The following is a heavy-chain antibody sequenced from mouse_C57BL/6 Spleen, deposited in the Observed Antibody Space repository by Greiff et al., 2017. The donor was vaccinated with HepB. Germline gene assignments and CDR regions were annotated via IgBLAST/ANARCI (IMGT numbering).Heavy chain of an antibody. CDR2: INPSNGGT. Sequence: QVHVNQPGTELVKPGASVKLSCKASGYTFTSYWMHWVKQRPGQGLEWIGNINPSNGGTNYNEKFKSKATLTVDKSSSTAYMQLSSLTSEDSAVYYCARGAITTVVATDYFDYWGQGTTLTVSS. D-gene: IGHD1-1*01. CDR3: ARGAITTVVATDYFDY. CDR1: GYTFTSYW. V-gene: IGHV1-53*01. J-gene: IGHJ2*01.